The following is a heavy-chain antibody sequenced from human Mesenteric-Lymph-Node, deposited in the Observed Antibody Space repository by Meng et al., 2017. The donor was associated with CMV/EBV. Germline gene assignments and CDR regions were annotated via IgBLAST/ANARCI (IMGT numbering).Heavy chain of an antibody. J-gene: IGHJ6*02. D-gene: IGHD3-3*01. V-gene: IGHV3-74*01. CDR3: ARGDLVWGGSPHYYYNMDV. Sequence: GESLKISCAASGFTFSQSWMHWVRQNPGKGLLWVSRINLDGTYIHYADSVKGRFTIARDNTKNMLYLQVNSLRAEDSALYFCARGDLVWGGSPHYYYNMDVWGQGTSVTVSS. CDR1: GFTFSQSW. CDR2: INLDGTYI.